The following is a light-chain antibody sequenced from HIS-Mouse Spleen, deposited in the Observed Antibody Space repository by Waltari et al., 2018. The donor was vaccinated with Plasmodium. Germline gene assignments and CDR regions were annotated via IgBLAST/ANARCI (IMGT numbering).Light chain of an antibody. CDR3: QSADSSGTYRV. Sequence: SYELTQPSSVSVSPGQTARNTCSGAVLAKKYARWFQQKPGPAPVLVIYKDSERPSGIPERFSGSSSGTTVTLTISGVQAEDEADYYCQSADSSGTYRVFGGGTKLTVL. CDR1: VLAKKY. CDR2: KDS. V-gene: IGLV3-25*03. J-gene: IGLJ2*01.